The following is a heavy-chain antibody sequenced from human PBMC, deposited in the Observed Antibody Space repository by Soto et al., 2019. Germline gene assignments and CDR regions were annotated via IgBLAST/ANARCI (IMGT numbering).Heavy chain of an antibody. CDR2: IIPIFGTA. D-gene: IGHD5-12*01. Sequence: SVKVSCKASGGTFSSYAISWVRQAPGQGLEWMGGIIPIFGTANYAQKFQGRVTITADESTSTAYMELSSLRSEDTAVYYCARRSYNVDIVATAHAAYGMDVWGQGTTVTVSS. V-gene: IGHV1-69*13. J-gene: IGHJ6*02. CDR3: ARRSYNVDIVATAHAAYGMDV. CDR1: GGTFSSYA.